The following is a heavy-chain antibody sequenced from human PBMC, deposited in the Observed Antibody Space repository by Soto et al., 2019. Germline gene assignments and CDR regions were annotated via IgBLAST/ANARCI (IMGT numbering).Heavy chain of an antibody. J-gene: IGHJ4*02. CDR3: ARVQPGYGDYVDY. CDR1: GGSTSSYY. D-gene: IGHD4-17*01. Sequence: PSETLSLTCTVSGGSTSSYYWSWIRQPPGKGLEWIGYIYYSGSTNYNPSLKSRVTISVDTSKNQFSLKLSSVTAADTAVYYCARVQPGYGDYVDYWGQGTLVTVSS. V-gene: IGHV4-59*01. CDR2: IYYSGST.